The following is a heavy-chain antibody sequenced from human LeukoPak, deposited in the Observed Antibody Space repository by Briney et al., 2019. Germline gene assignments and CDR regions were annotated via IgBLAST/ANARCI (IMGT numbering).Heavy chain of an antibody. V-gene: IGHV3-23*01. D-gene: IGHD3-9*01. J-gene: IGHJ4*02. Sequence: QAGGSLRLSCAASGFTFSSYAMSWVRQAPGKGLEWVSAISGSGGSTYYADSVKGRFTISRDNSKNTLYLQMNSLRAEDTAVYYCAKEWDYDILTGHYRGVDYWGQGTLVTVSS. CDR2: ISGSGGST. CDR1: GFTFSSYA. CDR3: AKEWDYDILTGHYRGVDY.